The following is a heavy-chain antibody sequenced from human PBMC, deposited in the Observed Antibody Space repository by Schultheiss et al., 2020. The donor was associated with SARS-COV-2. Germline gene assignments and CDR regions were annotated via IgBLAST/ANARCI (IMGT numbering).Heavy chain of an antibody. CDR3: ARGGGMGIVVVPAAIPPPCYYNYYMDV. CDR2: IYYSGST. CDR1: GGSISSSSYY. Sequence: SQTLSLTCTVSGGSISSSSYYWGWIRQPPGKGLEWIGSIYYSGSTYYNPSLKSRVTKSVDTSKNQFSLKLSSVTAADTAVYYCARGGGMGIVVVPAAIPPPCYYNYYMDVWGKGTTVTVSS. J-gene: IGHJ6*03. V-gene: IGHV4-39*01. D-gene: IGHD2-2*02.